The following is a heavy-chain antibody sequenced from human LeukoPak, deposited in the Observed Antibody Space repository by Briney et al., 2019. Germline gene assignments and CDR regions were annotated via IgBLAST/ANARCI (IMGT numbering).Heavy chain of an antibody. CDR3: AREFLASSSPFDY. Sequence: PGRSLRLSCAASGFVFSAYSMHWVRQAPGKGLEWVSIISYDGNVAYYADSVKGRFTISRDNSKNTLYLQMNSLRAEGTAVYYCAREFLASSSPFDYWGQGTLVTVSS. D-gene: IGHD6-6*01. CDR1: GFVFSAYS. CDR2: ISYDGNVA. J-gene: IGHJ4*02. V-gene: IGHV3-30-3*01.